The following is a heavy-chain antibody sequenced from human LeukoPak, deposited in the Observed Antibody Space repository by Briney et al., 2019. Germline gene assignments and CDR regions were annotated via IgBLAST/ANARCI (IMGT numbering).Heavy chain of an antibody. CDR1: GFTFSSYS. CDR3: ARVPSVTPPDY. CDR2: ISSSSSYI. J-gene: IGHJ4*02. Sequence: GGSLRLSCAASGFTFSSYSMNWVRQAPGKGLEWVSSISSSSSYIYYADSVKGRFTISRDNAKNSLYLQMNSLRAEDTAVYYCARVPSVTPPDYWGQGTLVTVPS. D-gene: IGHD2-21*02. V-gene: IGHV3-21*01.